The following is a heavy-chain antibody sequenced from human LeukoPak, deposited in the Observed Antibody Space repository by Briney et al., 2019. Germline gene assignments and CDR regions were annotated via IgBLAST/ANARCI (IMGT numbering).Heavy chain of an antibody. CDR3: ARSPAIAVAGTSFDY. CDR2: INHSGST. J-gene: IGHJ4*02. CDR1: GGSFSGYY. D-gene: IGHD6-19*01. V-gene: IGHV4-34*01. Sequence: PSETLSLTCAVYGGSFSGYYWSWIRQPPGKGLEWIGEINHSGSTNYNPSLKSRVTISVDTSKNQFSLKLSSVTAADTAVYYCARSPAIAVAGTSFDYWGQGTLVTVSS.